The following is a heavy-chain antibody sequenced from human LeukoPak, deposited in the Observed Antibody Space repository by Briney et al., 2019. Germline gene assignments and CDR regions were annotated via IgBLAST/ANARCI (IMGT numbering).Heavy chain of an antibody. D-gene: IGHD6-13*01. CDR2: IWYDGSNK. V-gene: IGHV3-33*08. Sequence: GRSLRLSCAASGFTFSSYAMHWVRQAPGKGLEWVAVIWYDGSNKYYADSVKGRFTISRDNSKNTLYLQMNSLRAEDTAVYYCASPSTAGSSWYPSLDYWGQGTLVTVSS. CDR3: ASPSTAGSSWYPSLDY. CDR1: GFTFSSYA. J-gene: IGHJ4*02.